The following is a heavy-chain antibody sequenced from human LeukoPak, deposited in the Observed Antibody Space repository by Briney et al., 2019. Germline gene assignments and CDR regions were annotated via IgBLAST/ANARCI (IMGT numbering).Heavy chain of an antibody. V-gene: IGHV3-74*01. Sequence: GGSLRLSCAASGFTFSSYWMHWVRQAPGKRLVWVSRINGDGSSATYADSVKGRFTISRVSAKNTVYLQMNSLRAEDTAVYYCARPQHGDLYAFDIWGQGTMVTVSS. CDR1: GFTFSSYW. D-gene: IGHD4-17*01. CDR3: ARPQHGDLYAFDI. J-gene: IGHJ3*02. CDR2: INGDGSSA.